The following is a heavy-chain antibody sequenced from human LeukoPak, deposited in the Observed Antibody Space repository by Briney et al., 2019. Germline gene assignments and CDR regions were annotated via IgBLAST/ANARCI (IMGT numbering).Heavy chain of an antibody. CDR2: ISDSDGST. V-gene: IGHV3-23*01. CDR1: GITKNTYA. J-gene: IGHJ4*02. D-gene: IGHD4-23*01. CDR3: AKDVFGDYGGLDY. Sequence: GGSLRLSCAASGITKNTYAMTWVRQAPGKGLEWVSGISDSDGSTYYADSVKGRFTISRDNSKNTLHLQMNSLRAEDAAVYYCAKDVFGDYGGLDYWGQGTLVTVSS.